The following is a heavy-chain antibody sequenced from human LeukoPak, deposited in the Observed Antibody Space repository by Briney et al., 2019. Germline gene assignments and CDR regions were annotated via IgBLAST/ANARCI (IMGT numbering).Heavy chain of an antibody. CDR1: GFTFSSYG. V-gene: IGHV3-23*01. CDR3: ASLIVVVTDFDY. J-gene: IGHJ4*02. Sequence: PGGTLRLSCAASGFTFSSYGMSWVRQAPGKGLEWVSAISGSGGSTYYADSVKGRFTISRDNSKNTLFLQMNSLRAEDTAVYYCASLIVVVTDFDYWGQGTLVTVSS. CDR2: ISGSGGST. D-gene: IGHD3-22*01.